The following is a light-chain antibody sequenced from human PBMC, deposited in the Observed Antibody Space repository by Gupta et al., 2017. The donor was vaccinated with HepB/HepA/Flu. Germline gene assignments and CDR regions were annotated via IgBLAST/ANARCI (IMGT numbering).Light chain of an antibody. CDR3: QVWDSDTDHCV. CDR1: NMGSKR. CDR2: DDT. V-gene: IGLV3-21*02. Sequence: SYVLTPPLSVSVAPGETATITCGENNMGSKRVNWYQQKPGQAPVLVVYDDTERPSGIPERFSGSDSGNTATLTISRVEAGDEADYYCQVWDSDTDHCVFGTGTKVSVL. J-gene: IGLJ1*01.